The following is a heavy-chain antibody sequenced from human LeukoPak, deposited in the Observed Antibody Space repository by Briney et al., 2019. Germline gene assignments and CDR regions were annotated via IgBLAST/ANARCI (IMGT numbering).Heavy chain of an antibody. J-gene: IGHJ6*03. D-gene: IGHD5-12*01. CDR3: ARGHREATIPSDYYYYMDV. CDR2: IIPIFGTA. V-gene: IGHV1-69*05. CDR1: GGTFTSYA. Sequence: ASVKVSCNASGGTFTSYAISWVRQAPGQRPEWRVGIIPIFGTANYAQKFQRRVTITTDESTSTAYMELSSLRSEDTAVYYCARGHREATIPSDYYYYMDVWGKGTTVTVSS.